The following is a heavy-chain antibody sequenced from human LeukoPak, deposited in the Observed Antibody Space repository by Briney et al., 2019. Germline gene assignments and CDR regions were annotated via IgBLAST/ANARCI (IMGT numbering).Heavy chain of an antibody. D-gene: IGHD6-13*01. CDR3: ARDSYSSSWYRFDP. Sequence: SETLSLTCAVYGGSFSDYYWSWIRQPPGKGLEWIGEINHSGSANYNPSLKSRITISVDTSRNQFSLKLSSVTAADTAVYYCARDSYSSSWYRFDPWGQGTLVTVSS. V-gene: IGHV4-34*01. J-gene: IGHJ5*02. CDR2: INHSGSA. CDR1: GGSFSDYY.